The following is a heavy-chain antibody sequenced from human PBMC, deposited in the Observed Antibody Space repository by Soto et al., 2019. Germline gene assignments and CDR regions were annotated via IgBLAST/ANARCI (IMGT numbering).Heavy chain of an antibody. CDR3: AGIVVVPAAMGGYYYYYGMDV. D-gene: IGHD2-2*01. CDR2: ISSSSSTI. CDR1: GFTFSSYS. Sequence: GGSLRLSCVASGFTFSSYSMNWVRQAPGKGLEWVSYISSSSSTIYYADSVKGRFTISRDNAKNSLYLQMNSLRAEDTAVYYCAGIVVVPAAMGGYYYYYGMDVWGQGTMVTVSS. J-gene: IGHJ6*02. V-gene: IGHV3-48*01.